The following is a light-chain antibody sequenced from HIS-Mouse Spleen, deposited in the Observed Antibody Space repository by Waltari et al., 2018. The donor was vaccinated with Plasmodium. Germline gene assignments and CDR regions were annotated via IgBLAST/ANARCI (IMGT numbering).Light chain of an antibody. CDR3: QQYGSSGT. Sequence: EIVLTQSPGTLSLSPGERATLSCRASQSVSSSYLAWYQQKPGQAPRLLIYGASSRATGIPDRFSGRWSGTDFTLTISRLEPEDFAVYYCQQYGSSGTFGQGTKVEIK. CDR2: GAS. CDR1: QSVSSSY. V-gene: IGKV3-20*01. J-gene: IGKJ1*01.